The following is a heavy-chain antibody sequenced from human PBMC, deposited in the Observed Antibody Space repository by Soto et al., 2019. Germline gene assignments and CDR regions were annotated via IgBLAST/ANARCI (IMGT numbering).Heavy chain of an antibody. CDR3: ARVVTVVKSFHYWYFDL. J-gene: IGHJ2*01. V-gene: IGHV1-69*12. Sequence: QVQLVQSGAEVKKPGSSVKVSCKASGGTFSSYAISWVRQAPGQGLEWMGGIIPIFGTANYAQKFQGRVTMTADESTRTAYMELSSLRSEDTAVYYCARVVTVVKSFHYWYFDLWGRGTLVTVSS. CDR1: GGTFSSYA. CDR2: IIPIFGTA. D-gene: IGHD2-15*01.